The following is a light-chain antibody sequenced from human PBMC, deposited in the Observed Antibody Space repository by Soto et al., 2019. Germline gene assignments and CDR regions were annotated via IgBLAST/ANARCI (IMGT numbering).Light chain of an antibody. V-gene: IGKV3-20*01. CDR2: GAS. CDR1: QSVSSSY. Sequence: EIVLTQSPGTLSLSPGERATLSCRASQSVSSSYLAWYQQKPGQAPRLLISGASSRATGIPDRFSGSGSGPDFTLTISRLEPEDCAGYYCQQYGSSPRTFAQGTKVEIK. J-gene: IGKJ1*01. CDR3: QQYGSSPRT.